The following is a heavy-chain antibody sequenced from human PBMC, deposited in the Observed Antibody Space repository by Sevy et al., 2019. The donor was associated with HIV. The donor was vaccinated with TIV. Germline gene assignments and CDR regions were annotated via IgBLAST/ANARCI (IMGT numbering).Heavy chain of an antibody. V-gene: IGHV4-30-4*01. D-gene: IGHD3-10*01. J-gene: IGHJ4*02. CDR1: GVSISSGDYY. Sequence: SETLSLTCTVSGVSISSGDYYWSWLRQPPGQGLEWIGYFHYSGITYHNPSLKSRLAITADTSKNQYALKLSPVTAADTAVYYCARDRISLLRGLDFWGRGTLVTVSS. CDR3: ARDRISLLRGLDF. CDR2: FHYSGIT.